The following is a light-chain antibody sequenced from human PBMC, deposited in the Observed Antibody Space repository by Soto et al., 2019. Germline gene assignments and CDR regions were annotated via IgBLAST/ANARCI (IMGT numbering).Light chain of an antibody. CDR3: QQSDSLPST. CDR2: DAS. Sequence: DIPMTQSPSSLSASVGDRVTITCRASQDISNYLNWYQQRPGKAPKLLIYDASNLERGVPSRFSGTRSGTHFTFAITSLQPEDVATYYCQQSDSLPSTFGQGTRLEI. CDR1: QDISNY. V-gene: IGKV1-33*01. J-gene: IGKJ5*01.